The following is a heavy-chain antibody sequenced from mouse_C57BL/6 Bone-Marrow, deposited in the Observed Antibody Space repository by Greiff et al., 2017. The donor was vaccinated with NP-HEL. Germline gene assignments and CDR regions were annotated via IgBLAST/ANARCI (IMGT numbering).Heavy chain of an antibody. J-gene: IGHJ4*01. CDR2: ISSGGSYT. CDR3: ARHLDY. Sequence: EVMLVESGGDLVKPGGSLKLSCAASGFTFSSYGISWVRQTPDKRLEWVATISSGGSYTYYPDSVKGRFTISRDNAKNTLYLQMSSLKSEDTAMYYCARHLDYWGQGTSVTVSS. CDR1: GFTFSSYG. V-gene: IGHV5-6*01.